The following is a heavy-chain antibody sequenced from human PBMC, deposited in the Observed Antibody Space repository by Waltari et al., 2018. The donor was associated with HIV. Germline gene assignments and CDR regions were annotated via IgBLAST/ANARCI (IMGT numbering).Heavy chain of an antibody. Sequence: PSETLSLTCTVSGGSISSSSYYWGWIRQPPGKGLEWIGSIYYSGSTYYNLSLKSRVTISVDTSKNQFSLKLSSVTAADTAVYYCARDRHYYDSSGYYYGGGWFDPWGQGTLVTVSS. CDR1: GGSISSSSYY. CDR3: ARDRHYYDSSGYYYGGGWFDP. J-gene: IGHJ5*02. V-gene: IGHV4-39*07. CDR2: IYYSGST. D-gene: IGHD3-22*01.